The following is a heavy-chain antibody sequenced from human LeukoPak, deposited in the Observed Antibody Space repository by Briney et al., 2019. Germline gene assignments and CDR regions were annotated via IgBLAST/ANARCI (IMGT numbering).Heavy chain of an antibody. J-gene: IGHJ6*02. CDR1: GYTFTSYY. Sequence: ASVKVSCKASGYTFTSYYMDWVRQAPGQGLEWMGIINPSGGSTSHAQKFQGRVTMTRDTSTSTVYMELSSLRSEDTAVYYCARDGYNFNYYYGMDVWGQGTTVTVSS. D-gene: IGHD5-24*01. CDR3: ARDGYNFNYYYGMDV. CDR2: INPSGGST. V-gene: IGHV1-46*01.